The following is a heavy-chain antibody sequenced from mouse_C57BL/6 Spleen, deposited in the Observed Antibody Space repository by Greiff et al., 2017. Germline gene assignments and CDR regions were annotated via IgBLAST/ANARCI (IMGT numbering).Heavy chain of an antibody. CDR2: ISGGGGNT. CDR1: GFTFSSYT. J-gene: IGHJ1*03. CDR3: ARRSGGSSPRWYFDV. Sequence: EVKLVESGGGLVKPGGSLKLSCAASGFTFSSYTMSWVRQTPEKRLEWVATISGGGGNTYYPDSVKGRFTISRDNAKNTLYLQMSSLRSEDTALDYCARRSGGSSPRWYFDVWGTGTTVTVSS. D-gene: IGHD1-1*01. V-gene: IGHV5-9*01.